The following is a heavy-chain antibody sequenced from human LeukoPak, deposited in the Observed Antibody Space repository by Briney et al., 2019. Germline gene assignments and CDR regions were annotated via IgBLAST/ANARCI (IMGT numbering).Heavy chain of an antibody. CDR3: AKEVSGVRGSYYFDC. CDR1: GFTFSSYG. Sequence: PGGSLRLSCAASGFTFSSYGMHWVRQAPGKGLEWVAVLWSDGNNKYYTDSVKGRFTISRDNSKNTLYLQMDSLRAEDTAVYCCAKEVSGVRGSYYFDCWGQGTLVTVSS. D-gene: IGHD3-10*01. V-gene: IGHV3-33*06. J-gene: IGHJ4*02. CDR2: LWSDGNNK.